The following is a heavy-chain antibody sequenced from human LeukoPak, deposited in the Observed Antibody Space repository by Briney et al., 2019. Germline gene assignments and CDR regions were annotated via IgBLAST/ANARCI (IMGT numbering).Heavy chain of an antibody. V-gene: IGHV3-23*01. D-gene: IGHD3-22*01. CDR3: AKIPITMIVVVIPLYFFDY. J-gene: IGHJ4*02. CDR1: GFTFGSYV. Sequence: GGSLRLSCAASGFTFGSYVMSWVRQAPGKGLEWVSAISGSGGRTYCADSVKGRFTISRDNSKNTLYLQMNSLRAGDTAVYYCAKIPITMIVVVIPLYFFDYWGQGTLVTVSS. CDR2: ISGSGGRT.